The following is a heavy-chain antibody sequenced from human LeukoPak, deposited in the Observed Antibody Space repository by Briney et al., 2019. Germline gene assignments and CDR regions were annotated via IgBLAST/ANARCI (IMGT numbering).Heavy chain of an antibody. CDR1: GFTFSSYG. CDR3: ARDYRSSSGWTVDY. J-gene: IGHJ4*02. V-gene: IGHV3-33*01. D-gene: IGHD6-19*01. CDR2: IWYDGSNK. Sequence: PGRSLRLSCAASGFTFSSYGMHWVRQAPGKGLEWVAVIWYDGSNKYYADSVKGRFTISRDNAKNSLYLQMNSLRDEDTAVYYCARDYRSSSGWTVDYWGQGTLVTVSS.